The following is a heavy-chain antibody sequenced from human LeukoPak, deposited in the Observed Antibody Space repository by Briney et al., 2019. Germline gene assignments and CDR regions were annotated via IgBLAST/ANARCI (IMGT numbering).Heavy chain of an antibody. Sequence: VASVKVSCKASGYTFTSYDINWVRQATGQGLEWMGWMNPNSGNTGYAQKFQGRVTMTRDTSISTAYMELSRLRSDDTAVYYCARGMEPYYYMDVWGKGTTVTVSS. V-gene: IGHV1-8*01. CDR3: ARGMEPYYYMDV. J-gene: IGHJ6*03. D-gene: IGHD1-26*01. CDR1: GYTFTSYD. CDR2: MNPNSGNT.